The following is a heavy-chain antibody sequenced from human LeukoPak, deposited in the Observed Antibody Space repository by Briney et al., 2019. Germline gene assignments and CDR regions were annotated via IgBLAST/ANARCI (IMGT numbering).Heavy chain of an antibody. CDR3: AKGPVFCGGDCYYYFDS. Sequence: GGTLRLSCAASGFTFSSYGMSWVRQAPGKGLEWVSAISGSGRSTYYADSVKGQFTISRDNSRDTLDLQMNSLRAEDTALYYCAKGPVFCGGDCYYYFDSWGQGTLVTVSS. V-gene: IGHV3-23*01. CDR2: ISGSGRST. J-gene: IGHJ4*02. D-gene: IGHD2-21*02. CDR1: GFTFSSYG.